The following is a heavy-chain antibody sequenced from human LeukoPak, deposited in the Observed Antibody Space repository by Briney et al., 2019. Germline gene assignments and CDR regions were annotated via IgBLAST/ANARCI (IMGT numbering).Heavy chain of an antibody. CDR1: GFTFSSYA. D-gene: IGHD1-20*01. Sequence: SGGSLRLSCAASGFTFSSYAMSWVRQAPGKGLEWVSGISVSGVSTNYADSVKGRFTISRDNSKNTLYLQMNSLRAEDTAVYYCAKDSPNWNYFAYMDVWGKGTTVTVSS. CDR2: ISVSGVST. CDR3: AKDSPNWNYFAYMDV. J-gene: IGHJ6*03. V-gene: IGHV3-23*01.